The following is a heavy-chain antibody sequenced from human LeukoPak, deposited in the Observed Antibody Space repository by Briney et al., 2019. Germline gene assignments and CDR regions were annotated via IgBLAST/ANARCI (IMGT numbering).Heavy chain of an antibody. V-gene: IGHV3-30*02. CDR2: IPYDGSNK. J-gene: IGHJ4*02. CDR1: GFSFSTYG. D-gene: IGHD6-19*01. Sequence: PGGSLRLSCAASGFSFSTYGMHWVRQAPGKGLEWVAFIPYDGSNKYYADSVKGRFTTSRDNSKNTLYLQMNSLRAEDTAVYYCARSQWPDYWGQGTLVTVSS. CDR3: ARSQWPDY.